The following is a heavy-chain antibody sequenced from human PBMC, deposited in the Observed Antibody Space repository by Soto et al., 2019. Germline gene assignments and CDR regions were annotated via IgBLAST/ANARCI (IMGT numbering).Heavy chain of an antibody. D-gene: IGHD2-21*02. CDR2: IYYSGRT. CDR1: GESINSSSYY. V-gene: IGHV4-39*01. CDR3: ARQRTTVVTQAYFDH. Sequence: PSETLSLTCIVSGESINSSSYYWFCIRQPPGKGLELIGSIYYSGRTYYNPSFKSRVTISIDTSKNQFSLKLSSVTATDTAVYYCARQRTTVVTQAYFDHWGQGALVTVSS. J-gene: IGHJ4*02.